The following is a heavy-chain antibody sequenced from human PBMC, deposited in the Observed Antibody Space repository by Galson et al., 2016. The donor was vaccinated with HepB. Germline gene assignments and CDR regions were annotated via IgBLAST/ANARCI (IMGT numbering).Heavy chain of an antibody. D-gene: IGHD3-9*01. V-gene: IGHV5-10-1*01. J-gene: IGHJ4*02. CDR3: ARLVSSRSPYDS. CDR2: INPSDSYT. Sequence: GAEVKKPGESLRISCKGSGYTFTNFWITWVRQMPGEGLEWMGRINPSDSYTNYSPSFQGHVTISTDKSISTAYLQWSSLRASDTAMYYCARLVSSRSPYDSWGQGTLVTVSS. CDR1: GYTFTNFW.